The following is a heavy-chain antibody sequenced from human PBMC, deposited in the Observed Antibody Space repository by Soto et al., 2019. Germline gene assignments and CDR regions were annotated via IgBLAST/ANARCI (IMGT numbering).Heavy chain of an antibody. CDR1: GYDFTTYG. J-gene: IGHJ4*02. Sequence: QVHLVQSGAEVKNPGASVKVSCKGSGYDFTTYGITWVRQALGQGLEWMAWISAHNGNTNYAPNLQGRVTVTRDTSTSTAYIELRSLRSDDTAVYYCARGRYGDYWGQGALVTVSS. CDR3: ARGRYGDY. D-gene: IGHD1-1*01. V-gene: IGHV1-18*01. CDR2: ISAHNGNT.